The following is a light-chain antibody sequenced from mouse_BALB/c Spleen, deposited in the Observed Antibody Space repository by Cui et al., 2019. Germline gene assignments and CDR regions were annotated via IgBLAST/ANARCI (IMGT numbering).Light chain of an antibody. J-gene: IGKJ5*01. Sequence: QIVLTQSPATMSASPGEKVTLTCSASPSVSSSYLYWYQQKPGSSPKPWIYSTSNLASGVPARFSGSGSGTSYSLTISGMEAEDAASYFCHQWSSYPLTFGAGTKLELK. V-gene: IGKV4-79*01. CDR2: STS. CDR1: PSVSSSY. CDR3: HQWSSYPLT.